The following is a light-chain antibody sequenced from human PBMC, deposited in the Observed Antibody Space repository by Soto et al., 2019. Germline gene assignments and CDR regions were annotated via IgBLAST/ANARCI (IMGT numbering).Light chain of an antibody. Sequence: QSVLTQPASVSGSPGQSITISCTGTSSDVGSYDLVSWFQQHPGKAPKLMIYEATKRPSGISNRFSGSKSGNTASLTISGLQAEDEADYHCCSYAGSATFWVFGGGTKLTVL. CDR2: EAT. V-gene: IGLV2-23*01. J-gene: IGLJ3*02. CDR3: CSYAGSATFWV. CDR1: SSDVGSYDL.